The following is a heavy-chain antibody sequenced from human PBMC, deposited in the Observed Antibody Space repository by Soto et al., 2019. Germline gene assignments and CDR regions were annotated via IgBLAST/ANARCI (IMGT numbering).Heavy chain of an antibody. D-gene: IGHD6-13*01. V-gene: IGHV3-74*01. CDR3: ARGIAAAQQPQVP. J-gene: IGHJ5*02. CDR2: INSDGSST. CDR1: GFTFSSYW. Sequence: EVQLVESGGGLVQPGGSLRLSCAASGFTFSSYWMHWVRQAPGKGLVWVSRINSDGSSTSYADSVKGRFTISRDNAKNTLYLQMNSLRAEDTAVYYCARGIAAAQQPQVPWGQGTLGSVSS.